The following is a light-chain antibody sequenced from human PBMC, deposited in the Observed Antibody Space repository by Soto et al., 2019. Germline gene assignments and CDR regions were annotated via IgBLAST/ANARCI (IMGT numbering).Light chain of an antibody. J-gene: IGKJ1*01. CDR2: GAS. Sequence: EIVMTQSPAPLSVSPGERATLSCRASQSVRSNLAWYQQKPGQAPRLLIYGASTRATGVPARFSGSGSGTEFTLTISSLQSEDFAVYYCLQYNNWVPTFGQGTKVEIK. CDR3: LQYNNWVPT. CDR1: QSVRSN. V-gene: IGKV3-15*01.